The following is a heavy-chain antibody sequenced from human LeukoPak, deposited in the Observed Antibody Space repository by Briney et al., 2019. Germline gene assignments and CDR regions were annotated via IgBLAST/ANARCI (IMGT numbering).Heavy chain of an antibody. D-gene: IGHD1-26*01. CDR2: IYYSGST. V-gene: IGHV4-59*01. Sequence: SETLSLTCTGSGGSMSSYYWSWIRQPPGKGLEWIGYIYYSGSTNYNPSLKSRVTISVDTSKNRFSLKLSSVTAADTAVYYCARGGGRGGAIDYWGQGTLVTVSS. CDR1: GGSMSSYY. J-gene: IGHJ4*02. CDR3: ARGGGRGGAIDY.